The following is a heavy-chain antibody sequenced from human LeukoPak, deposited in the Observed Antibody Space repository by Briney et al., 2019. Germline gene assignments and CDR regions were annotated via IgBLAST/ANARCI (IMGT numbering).Heavy chain of an antibody. CDR3: ARSTTPNENEYFEH. D-gene: IGHD2/OR15-2a*01. Sequence: ASVKVSCKASGYTFTGYYMHWVRQAPGQGLEWMGWINPNSGGTNYIQKFQGRVTMTRDTSISTAYMELRRLRFDDTAVYYCARSTTPNENEYFEHWGQGTLVTVSS. V-gene: IGHV1-2*02. CDR1: GYTFTGYY. CDR2: INPNSGGT. J-gene: IGHJ1*01.